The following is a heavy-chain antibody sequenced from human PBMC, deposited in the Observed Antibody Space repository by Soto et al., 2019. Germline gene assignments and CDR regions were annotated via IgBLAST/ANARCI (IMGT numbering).Heavy chain of an antibody. CDR1: GGSISSYY. D-gene: IGHD1-26*01. CDR2: IHYSGSA. Sequence: PSETLSLTCTVSGGSISSYYWSWIRQPPWKGLEWIGYIHYSGSANYNPSLMSRVTISVDSSKNQFSLKLSSVTAADTAVYYCARDQNGSPHFDYWGKGTLVTVSS. CDR3: ARDQNGSPHFDY. J-gene: IGHJ4*02. V-gene: IGHV4-59*01.